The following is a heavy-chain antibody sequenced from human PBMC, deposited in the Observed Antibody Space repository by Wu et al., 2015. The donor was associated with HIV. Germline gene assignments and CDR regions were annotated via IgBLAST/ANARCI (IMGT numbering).Heavy chain of an antibody. Sequence: QVQLVQSGAEVKKPGASVKVSCKASGYTFTGYYMHWVRQAPGQGLEWMGWINADTGDTRYAQKFQGRVTMTRDTSITTTYMELSRLRSDDTAVYYCARDRAGYYFDYWGQGTLVTVSS. CDR1: GYTFTGYY. V-gene: IGHV1-2*02. CDR2: INADTGDT. CDR3: ARDRAGYYFDY. J-gene: IGHJ4*02. D-gene: IGHD3-9*01.